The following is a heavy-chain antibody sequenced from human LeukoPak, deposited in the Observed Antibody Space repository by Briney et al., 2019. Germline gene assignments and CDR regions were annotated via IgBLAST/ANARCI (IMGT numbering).Heavy chain of an antibody. Sequence: GGSLRLSCAPSGFSFSYYAMTWVRQAPGKGLEWVSAISGTGGNTYYADSVKGRFTISRDNSNNTLSLQMNSLRGEDAAVYYCARLKYLASTASYDLWGQGILVTVAS. J-gene: IGHJ5*02. CDR3: ARLKYLASTASYDL. CDR1: GFSFSYYA. D-gene: IGHD2-15*01. V-gene: IGHV3-23*01. CDR2: ISGTGGNT.